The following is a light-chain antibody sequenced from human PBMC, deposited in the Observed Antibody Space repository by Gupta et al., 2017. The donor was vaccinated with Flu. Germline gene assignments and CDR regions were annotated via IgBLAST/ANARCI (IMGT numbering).Light chain of an antibody. J-gene: IGKJ5*01. CDR2: GAS. Sequence: EIVLTQSPGTLSLSPGERATLSCRASQSVSSSYLAWYQQKPGQAPRLLIYGASSRATGIPDRFSGSGSGTDFTLTISRLEPEDFAVYDCQQYGSPLTFGQGTRLEIK. V-gene: IGKV3-20*01. CDR3: QQYGSPLT. CDR1: QSVSSSY.